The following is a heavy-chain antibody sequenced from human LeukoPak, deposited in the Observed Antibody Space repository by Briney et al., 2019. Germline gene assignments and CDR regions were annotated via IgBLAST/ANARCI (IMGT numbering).Heavy chain of an antibody. Sequence: GGSLRLSCAASGFTFSNYWMHWVRQAPGKGLEWVSAISGSGGSTYYADSVKGRFTISRDNSKNTLYLQMNSLRAEDTAVYYCAKDLHGSIAAPDYWGQGTLVTVSS. V-gene: IGHV3-23*01. CDR3: AKDLHGSIAAPDY. D-gene: IGHD6-6*01. CDR1: GFTFSNYW. CDR2: ISGSGGST. J-gene: IGHJ4*02.